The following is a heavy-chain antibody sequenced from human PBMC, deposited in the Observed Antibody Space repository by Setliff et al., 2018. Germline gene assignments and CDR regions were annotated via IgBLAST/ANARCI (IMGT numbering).Heavy chain of an antibody. D-gene: IGHD3-10*01. J-gene: IGHJ4*02. CDR1: GFIFSNHR. CDR3: VGSGTCSY. Sequence: GGSLRLSCVGSGFIFSNHRINWVRQAPGKGLEWVSSISSRVSDMYYADSVKGRFTISRDNAKSSLSLQMNNLRTEDTAVYYCVGSGTCSYWGQGTLVTVSS. CDR2: ISSRVSDM. V-gene: IGHV3-21*01.